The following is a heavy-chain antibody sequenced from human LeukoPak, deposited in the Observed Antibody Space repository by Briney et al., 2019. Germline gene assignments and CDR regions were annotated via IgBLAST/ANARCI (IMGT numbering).Heavy chain of an antibody. CDR2: ISSSSSYI. D-gene: IGHD3-10*01. Sequence: PGGSLRLSCAASGFTFSSYSMNWVRQAPGKGLEWVSSISSSSSYIYYADSVKGRFTISRDNSKNTLYLQMNSLRAEDTAVYYCARKARFGELPIPDAGFDIWGQGTMVTVSS. J-gene: IGHJ3*02. CDR1: GFTFSSYS. CDR3: ARKARFGELPIPDAGFDI. V-gene: IGHV3-21*01.